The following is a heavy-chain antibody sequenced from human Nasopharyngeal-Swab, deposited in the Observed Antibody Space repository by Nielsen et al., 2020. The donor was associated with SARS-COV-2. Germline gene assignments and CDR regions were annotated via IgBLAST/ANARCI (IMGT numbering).Heavy chain of an antibody. CDR1: GGSISSSSYY. D-gene: IGHD3-10*01. J-gene: IGHJ4*02. Sequence: GSLRLSCTVSGGSISSSSYYWGWNRQPPGKGREWIGSLYYTGSTYYNPSLKSRITISVDTSKNQFSLKLSSVTATDTAVYYCARHGGFGKNFDYWGQGTLVTVSS. V-gene: IGHV4-39*01. CDR2: LYYTGST. CDR3: ARHGGFGKNFDY.